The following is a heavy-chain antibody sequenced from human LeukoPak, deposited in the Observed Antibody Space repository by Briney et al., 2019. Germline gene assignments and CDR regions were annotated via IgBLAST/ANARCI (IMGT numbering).Heavy chain of an antibody. CDR1: VFTFSNYA. CDR2: ISGSGGST. D-gene: IGHD2-2*01. CDR3: AKDVTLIRPAARDY. V-gene: IGHV3-23*01. Sequence: GGSLRLSCAASVFTFSNYAMSWVRQAPGKGLEWVSAISGSGGSTYYADSVKGRFTISRDNSKNTLYLQMNSLRAEDTAVYYCAKDVTLIRPAARDYWGQGTLVTVSS. J-gene: IGHJ4*02.